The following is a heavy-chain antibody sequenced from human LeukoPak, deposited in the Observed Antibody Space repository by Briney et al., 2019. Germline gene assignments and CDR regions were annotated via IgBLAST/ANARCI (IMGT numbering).Heavy chain of an antibody. CDR1: GFTFSSYA. V-gene: IGHV3-30*04. CDR3: ARGHATSWHHAFDI. D-gene: IGHD2-2*01. CDR2: ISYDGSNK. J-gene: IGHJ3*02. Sequence: GRSLRLSCAASGFTFSSYAMHWVRQAPGKGLEWVAVISYDGSNKYYADSVKGRFTISRDNAKNSLYLQMNSLRAEDTAVYYCARGHATSWHHAFDIWGQGTMVTVSS.